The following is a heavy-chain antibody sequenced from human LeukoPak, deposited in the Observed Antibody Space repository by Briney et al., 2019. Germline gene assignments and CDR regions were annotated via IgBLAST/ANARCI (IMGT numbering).Heavy chain of an antibody. V-gene: IGHV5-51*01. CDR3: ASHQAVAGTSWYFDL. J-gene: IGHJ2*01. D-gene: IGHD6-19*01. CDR1: GYSFTSYW. Sequence: GESLKISCKGSGYSFTSYWIGWVRQMPGKGLEWMGIIYPGDSDTRYSPSFQGQVTISADKSISTAYLQWSSLKASDTAMYYCASHQAVAGTSWYFDLWGRGTLVTVSS. CDR2: IYPGDSDT.